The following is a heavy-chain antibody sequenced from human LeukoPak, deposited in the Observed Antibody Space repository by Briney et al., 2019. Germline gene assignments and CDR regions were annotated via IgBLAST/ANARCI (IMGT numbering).Heavy chain of an antibody. D-gene: IGHD1-26*01. V-gene: IGHV4-4*09. CDR2: IYTSGST. Sequence: SETLSLTCTVSGGSISSYYWSWIRQPSGKGLEWIGYIYTSGSTNYNPSLKSRVTISVDTSKNQFSLKLSSVTAADTAVYYCARHIAGVGATMFDYWGQGTLVTVSS. CDR1: GGSISSYY. CDR3: ARHIAGVGATMFDY. J-gene: IGHJ4*02.